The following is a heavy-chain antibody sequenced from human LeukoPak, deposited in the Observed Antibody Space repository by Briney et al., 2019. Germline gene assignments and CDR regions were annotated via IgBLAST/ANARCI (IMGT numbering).Heavy chain of an antibody. CDR3: ARGPKYCSSTSCSGLNVWFDP. V-gene: IGHV4-34*01. Sequence: KPSETLSLTCAVYGGSFSGYYWSWIRQPPGKGLEWIGEINHSGSTNYNPSLKSRVTISVDTSKNQFSLKLSSVTAADTAVYYCARGPKYCSSTSCSGLNVWFDPWGQGTLVTVSS. D-gene: IGHD2-2*01. CDR2: INHSGST. J-gene: IGHJ5*02. CDR1: GGSFSGYY.